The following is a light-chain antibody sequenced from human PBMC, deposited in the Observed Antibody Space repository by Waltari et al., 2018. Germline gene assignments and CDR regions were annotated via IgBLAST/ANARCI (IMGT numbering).Light chain of an antibody. Sequence: SYELTQAPSVSVSPGQTAIITCSGHELGERYAAWYQQKASQSPVLLIYQDNKRPSGFPERFSGSNSGNTATLTISGTQTMDEADYYCQAWDNSLEVFGPGTKVTVL. V-gene: IGLV3-1*01. CDR1: ELGERY. CDR3: QAWDNSLEV. CDR2: QDN. J-gene: IGLJ1*01.